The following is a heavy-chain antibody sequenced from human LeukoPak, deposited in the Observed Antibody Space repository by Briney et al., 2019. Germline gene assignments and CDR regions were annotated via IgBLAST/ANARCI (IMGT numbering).Heavy chain of an antibody. CDR2: IYYSGST. CDR3: ARTAVPLYGDFPPDNYYYYGMDV. CDR1: GGSISSGSYY. J-gene: IGHJ6*02. D-gene: IGHD4-17*01. V-gene: IGHV4-61*01. Sequence: SETLSLTCTVSGGSISSGSYYWSWIRQPPGKGLEWIGYIYYSGSTNYNPSLKSRVTISVDTSKNQFSLKLSSVTAADTAVYYCARTAVPLYGDFPPDNYYYYGMDVWGQGTTVTVSS.